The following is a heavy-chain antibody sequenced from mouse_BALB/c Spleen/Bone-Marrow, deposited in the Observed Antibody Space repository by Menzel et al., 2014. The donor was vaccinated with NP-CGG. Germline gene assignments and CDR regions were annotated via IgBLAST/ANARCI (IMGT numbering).Heavy chain of an antibody. J-gene: IGHJ4*01. D-gene: IGHD4-1*01. V-gene: IGHV1-9*01. Sequence: GADLVRPWAAVKLSCKATGYTFSSYWIEWVKQRLGHALEWNGDILPGRCSTNYNEKYKDQATYTSDTSPNTAYMKLSSLTSEDSAVDYCARWNTGAKDYWGQATSVNDPS. CDR2: ILPGRCST. CDR3: ARWNTGAKDY. CDR1: GYTFSSYW.